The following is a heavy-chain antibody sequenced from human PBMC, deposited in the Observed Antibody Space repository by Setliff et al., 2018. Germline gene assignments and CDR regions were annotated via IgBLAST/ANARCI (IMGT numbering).Heavy chain of an antibody. CDR1: GFTFSKYW. V-gene: IGHV3-74*01. Sequence: PGGSLRLSCGASGFTFSKYWMYWVRQVPGKGLVWVSRINPDGTITNYADSVKGRFTISRDNAKNTLYLQMNSLRGEDTAVYFCASIDWGENFYNMDVWGKGTTVTVSS. J-gene: IGHJ6*03. CDR3: ASIDWGENFYNMDV. D-gene: IGHD7-27*01. CDR2: INPDGTIT.